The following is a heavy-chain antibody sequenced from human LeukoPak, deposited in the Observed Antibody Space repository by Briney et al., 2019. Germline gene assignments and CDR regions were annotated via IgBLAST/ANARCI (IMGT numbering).Heavy chain of an antibody. D-gene: IGHD1-26*01. CDR2: ISSSGSTI. Sequence: PGGSLRLSCAASGFTFSDYYMSWIRQAPGKGLEWVSYISSSGSTIYYADSVKGRFTISRDNAKNSPYPPMHSLRAEDTAVYYCARAPKVGATFVWGQGTLVTASS. J-gene: IGHJ4*02. CDR1: GFTFSDYY. V-gene: IGHV3-11*04. CDR3: ARAPKVGATFV.